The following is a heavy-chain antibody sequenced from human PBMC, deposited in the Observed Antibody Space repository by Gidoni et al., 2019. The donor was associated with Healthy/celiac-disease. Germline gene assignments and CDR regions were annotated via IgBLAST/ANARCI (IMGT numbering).Heavy chain of an antibody. J-gene: IGHJ3*02. CDR3: AKDYNYCSGGSCPDAFDI. CDR1: GFTFRSYG. V-gene: IGHV3-30*18. D-gene: IGHD2-15*01. Sequence: QVQLVESGGGVVQPGRSLRLSCAASGFTFRSYGMHWVRQAPGKGLEWVAVISYDGSNKYYADSVKGRFTNSRDNSKNTLYLQMNSLRAEDTAVYYCAKDYNYCSGGSCPDAFDIWGQGTMVTVSS. CDR2: ISYDGSNK.